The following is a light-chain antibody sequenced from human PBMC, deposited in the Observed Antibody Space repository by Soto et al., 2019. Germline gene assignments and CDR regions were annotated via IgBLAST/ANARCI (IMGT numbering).Light chain of an antibody. J-gene: IGKJ1*01. Sequence: TQSPSSLSASVGDRVTITCRASQVISSALAWYQQKRGQAPRLLIHGASNRATGIPDRFSGSGSGTDFTLTITRLEPEDFAVYYCQQYGGSPRTFGQGTKVDI. V-gene: IGKV3-20*01. CDR3: QQYGGSPRT. CDR1: QVISSA. CDR2: GAS.